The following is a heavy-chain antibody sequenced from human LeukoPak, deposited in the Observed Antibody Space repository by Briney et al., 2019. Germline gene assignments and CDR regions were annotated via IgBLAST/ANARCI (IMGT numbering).Heavy chain of an antibody. V-gene: IGHV3-33*01. CDR2: IWYDGSNK. Sequence: GGSLRLSCAASGFTFSSYGMHWVRQAPGKGLEWVAVIWYDGSNKYYADSVKGRFTISRDNAKNSLYLQMNSLRAEDTAVYYCARDSKYWTPLYYYYGMDVWGQGTTVTVSS. CDR1: GFTFSSYG. D-gene: IGHD3/OR15-3a*01. CDR3: ARDSKYWTPLYYYYGMDV. J-gene: IGHJ6*02.